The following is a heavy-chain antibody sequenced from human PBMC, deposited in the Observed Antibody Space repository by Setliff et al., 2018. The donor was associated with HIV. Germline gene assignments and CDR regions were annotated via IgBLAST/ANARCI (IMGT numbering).Heavy chain of an antibody. J-gene: IGHJ4*02. CDR1: GGSISSSSYY. CDR3: ARDGYSSSWYVISGSFDY. Sequence: SETLSLTCIVSGGSISSSSYYWGWIRQPPGKGLEWIGTVYYRGSTYYNPSLKSRVTISVDTSENRFSLKLSSVTAADTAVYYCARDGYSSSWYVISGSFDYWGQGILVTVSS. D-gene: IGHD6-13*01. CDR2: VYYRGST. V-gene: IGHV4-39*07.